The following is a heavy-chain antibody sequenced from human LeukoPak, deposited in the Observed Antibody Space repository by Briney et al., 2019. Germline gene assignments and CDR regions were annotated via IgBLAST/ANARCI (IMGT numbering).Heavy chain of an antibody. Sequence: ASVKVSCKASGYTFTSYAIHWVRQAPGQRLEWMGWINAANGNTKYSQKFQGRVTITRDTSASTAYIELSSLRSEDTAIYYCARGLAVVVPAAIGYWGQGTLVTVSS. CDR1: GYTFTSYA. CDR2: INAANGNT. D-gene: IGHD2-2*01. J-gene: IGHJ4*02. CDR3: ARGLAVVVPAAIGY. V-gene: IGHV1-3*01.